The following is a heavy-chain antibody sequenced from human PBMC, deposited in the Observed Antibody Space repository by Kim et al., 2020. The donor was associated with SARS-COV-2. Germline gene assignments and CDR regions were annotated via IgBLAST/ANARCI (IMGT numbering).Heavy chain of an antibody. Sequence: GGSLRLSCAASGLTFSGSAMHWVRQASGKGLEWVGRIRNKANNYATAFAASGKGRFTISRDDSKNMVYLQMNSLKTEDTAVYYCTRNYYDGRYYYGMDVWGQGTTVTVSS. J-gene: IGHJ6*02. CDR1: GLTFSGSA. D-gene: IGHD3-22*01. V-gene: IGHV3-73*01. CDR2: IRNKANNYAT. CDR3: TRNYYDGRYYYGMDV.